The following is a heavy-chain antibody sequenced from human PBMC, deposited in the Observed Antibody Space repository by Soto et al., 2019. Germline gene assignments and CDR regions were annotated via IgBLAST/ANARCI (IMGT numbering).Heavy chain of an antibody. J-gene: IGHJ4*02. CDR1: GFNFSRYG. CDR3: AKETYSGPLDY. CDR2: ISYDGSNK. Sequence: GGSLRLSCAASGFNFSRYGMHWVRQAPGKGLEWVAVISYDGSNKYYADSVKGRFTISRDNSKNTLYLQMNSLRAEDTAVYYCAKETYSGPLDYWGQGTLVTVSS. D-gene: IGHD2-15*01. V-gene: IGHV3-30*18.